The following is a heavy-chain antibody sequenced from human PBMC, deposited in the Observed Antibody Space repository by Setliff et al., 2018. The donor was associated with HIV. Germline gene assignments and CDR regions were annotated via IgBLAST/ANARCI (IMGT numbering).Heavy chain of an antibody. CDR3: ARDQRLSY. J-gene: IGHJ4*02. CDR2: IYYSGST. Sequence: TLSLTCTVSGGSITAPYNYWSWIRQPPGKGLEWIGYIYYSGSTNYNPSLKSRVTISVDKSKNQFSLELSSVTAADTAVYYCARDQRLSYWGQGRLVTVSS. V-gene: IGHV4-61*05. CDR1: GGSITAPYNY.